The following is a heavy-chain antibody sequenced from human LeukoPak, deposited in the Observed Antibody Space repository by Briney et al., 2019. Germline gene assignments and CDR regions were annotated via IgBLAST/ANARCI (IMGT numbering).Heavy chain of an antibody. J-gene: IGHJ4*02. CDR1: GYTFTGYY. Sequence: PWASVKVSCKASGYTFTGYYMHWVRQAPGQGLEWMGWINPNSGGTNYAQKFQGRVTMTRDTSISTAYMELSRLRSDDTAVYYCARDSDSSGWYPVGDYWGQGTLVTVSS. V-gene: IGHV1-2*02. D-gene: IGHD6-19*01. CDR2: INPNSGGT. CDR3: ARDSDSSGWYPVGDY.